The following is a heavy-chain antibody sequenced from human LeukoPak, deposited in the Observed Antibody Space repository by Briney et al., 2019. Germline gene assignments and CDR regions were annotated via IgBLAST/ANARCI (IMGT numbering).Heavy chain of an antibody. CDR2: ISWNSGSI. Sequence: GGSLRLSCAASGFTFDDYAMHWVRQAPGKGLEWVSGISWNSGSIVYADSVKGRFTISRDNAKNSLYLQMNSLRAEDTAVYYCARDEEYYYDSSGYYFGYWGQGTLVTVSS. D-gene: IGHD3-22*01. J-gene: IGHJ4*02. V-gene: IGHV3-9*01. CDR3: ARDEEYYYDSSGYYFGY. CDR1: GFTFDDYA.